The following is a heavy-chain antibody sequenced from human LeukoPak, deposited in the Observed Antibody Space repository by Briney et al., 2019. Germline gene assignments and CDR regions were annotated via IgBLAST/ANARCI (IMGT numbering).Heavy chain of an antibody. CDR1: GYTFSSYG. V-gene: IGHV1-18*01. D-gene: IGHD2-21*01. J-gene: IGHJ4*02. Sequence: GASVTVSCTASGYTFSSYGITWVRQAPGQGLEWMGWISAYNGNTNYAQKLQGRVTMTTDTSTSTAYMELRSLRSDDTAVYYCARAAYCCGGDFDYWGQGTLVIVSS. CDR2: ISAYNGNT. CDR3: ARAAYCCGGDFDY.